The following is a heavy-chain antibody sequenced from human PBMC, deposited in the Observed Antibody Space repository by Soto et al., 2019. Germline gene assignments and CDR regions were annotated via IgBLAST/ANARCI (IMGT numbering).Heavy chain of an antibody. CDR3: AKDRRSSGSGVRFDP. V-gene: IGHV3-23*01. CDR2: ISGSGAST. CDR1: GFTFYSYA. D-gene: IGHD6-19*01. J-gene: IGHJ5*02. Sequence: EVQLLESGGGLVQPGGSLRLSCAASGFTFYSYAMSWVRQGPGKGLEWVSAISGSGASTYYADSVKGRFTVSRDNSKNTLYLQMNSLKAEDTAVYYCAKDRRSSGSGVRFDPWGQGTLVTVSS.